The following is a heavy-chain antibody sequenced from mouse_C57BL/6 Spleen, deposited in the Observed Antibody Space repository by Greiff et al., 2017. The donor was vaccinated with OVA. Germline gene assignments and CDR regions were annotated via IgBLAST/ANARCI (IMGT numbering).Heavy chain of an antibody. D-gene: IGHD1-1*01. CDR1: GYTFTSYW. CDR2: INPSNGGT. J-gene: IGHJ2*01. Sequence: QVQLQQPGTELVKPGASVKLSCKASGYTFTSYWMHWVKQRPGQGLEWIGNINPSNGGTNYNEKFKSKATLTVDKSSSTAYMQLSSLTSEDSAVYYCARYSIYYFDSFYFDYWGQGTTLTVSS. V-gene: IGHV1-53*01. CDR3: ARYSIYYFDSFYFDY.